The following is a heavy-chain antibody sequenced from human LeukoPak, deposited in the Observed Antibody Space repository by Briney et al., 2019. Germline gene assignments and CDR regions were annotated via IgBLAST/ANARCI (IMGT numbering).Heavy chain of an antibody. CDR2: ISGSGGST. CDR1: GFTFSSYA. CDR3: AKDRGIKGPTFRNDAFDI. D-gene: IGHD1-26*01. Sequence: GGSLRLSCAASGFTFSSYAMSWVRQAPGKGLGWVSAISGSGGSTYYADSVKGRFTISRDNSKNTLYLQMNSLRAEDTAVYYCAKDRGIKGPTFRNDAFDIWGQGTMVTVSS. V-gene: IGHV3-23*01. J-gene: IGHJ3*02.